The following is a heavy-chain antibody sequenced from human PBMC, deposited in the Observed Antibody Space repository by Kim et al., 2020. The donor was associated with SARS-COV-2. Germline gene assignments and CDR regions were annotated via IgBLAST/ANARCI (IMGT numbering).Heavy chain of an antibody. D-gene: IGHD6-13*01. CDR2: IYYSGST. CDR1: GGSVSSGSYY. Sequence: SETLSLTCTVSGGSVSSGSYYWSWIRQPPGKGLEWIGYIYYSGSTNYNPSLKSRVTISVDTSKNQFSLKLSSVTAADTAVYYCASISLYGSSWYFLPLGLGWFDPWGQGTLVTVSS. J-gene: IGHJ5*02. CDR3: ASISLYGSSWYFLPLGLGWFDP. V-gene: IGHV4-61*01.